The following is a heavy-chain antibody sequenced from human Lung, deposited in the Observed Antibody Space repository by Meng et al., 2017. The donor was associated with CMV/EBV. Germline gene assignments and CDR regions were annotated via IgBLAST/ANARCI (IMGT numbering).Heavy chain of an antibody. Sequence: GESXKISCVASGFTFSSYGMHWVRQAPGKGLEWVAFIRFDGSNKYYADSVKGRFTISRDNSKNTLYLQLNSLRPEDTAVYYCAKVVVPAAQGGGNWFDPWXQGTXVTVSS. V-gene: IGHV3-30*02. D-gene: IGHD2-2*01. CDR2: IRFDGSNK. CDR3: AKVVVPAAQGGGNWFDP. CDR1: GFTFSSYG. J-gene: IGHJ5*02.